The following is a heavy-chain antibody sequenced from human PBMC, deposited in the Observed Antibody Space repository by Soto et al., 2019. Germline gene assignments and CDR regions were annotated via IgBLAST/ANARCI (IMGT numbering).Heavy chain of an antibody. Sequence: ASVKVSCKASGYTFTSYGISWVRPAPGQGLEWMGWISAYNGNTNHAQKLQGRVNITTDTSTSTAYMALSSLRSEDTAVYYCARGKGMEENYYYYGLDIWGQGTTVTVSS. J-gene: IGHJ6*02. CDR3: ARGKGMEENYYYYGLDI. D-gene: IGHD1-1*01. CDR2: ISAYNGNT. CDR1: GYTFTSYG. V-gene: IGHV1-18*01.